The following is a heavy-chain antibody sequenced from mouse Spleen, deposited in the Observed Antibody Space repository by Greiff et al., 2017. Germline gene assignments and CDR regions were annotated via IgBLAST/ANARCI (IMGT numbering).Heavy chain of an antibody. J-gene: IGHJ1*01. CDR2: ISSGSSTI. CDR3: ARHYYGSSDWYFDV. D-gene: IGHD1-1*01. Sequence: EVKLVESGGGLVQPGGSRKLSCAASGFTFSSFGMHWVRQAPEKGLEWVAYISSGSSTIYSADTVKGRFTISRDNPKNTLFLQIASLRSESTAMYYCARHYYGSSDWYFDVWGAGTTVTGSS. CDR1: GFTFSSFG. V-gene: IGHV5-17*02.